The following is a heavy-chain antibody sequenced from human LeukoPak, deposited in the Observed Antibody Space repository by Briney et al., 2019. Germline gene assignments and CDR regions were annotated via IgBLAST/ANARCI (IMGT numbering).Heavy chain of an antibody. CDR1: GFTFSSYS. D-gene: IGHD6-19*01. Sequence: PGGSLRLSCAASGFTFSSYSMNWVRQAPGKGLEWVSSISSSSSYIYYADSVKGRFTISRDNAKNSLYLQMNSLRAEDTAVYYCARDRSPGLAVLDYWGQGTLVTVSS. CDR3: ARDRSPGLAVLDY. V-gene: IGHV3-21*01. CDR2: ISSSSSYI. J-gene: IGHJ4*02.